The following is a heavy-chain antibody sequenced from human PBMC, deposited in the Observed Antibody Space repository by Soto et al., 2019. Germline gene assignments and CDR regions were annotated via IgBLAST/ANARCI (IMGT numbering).Heavy chain of an antibody. J-gene: IGHJ6*02. CDR3: ARVPSSGRGGYYYGMDV. D-gene: IGHD3-22*01. CDR1: GGTFSSYT. V-gene: IGHV1-69*02. CDR2: IIPILGIA. Sequence: QVQLVQSGAEVKKPGSSVKVSCKASGGTFSSYTISWVRQAPGQGLEWMGRIIPILGIANYAQKFQGRVTNTAAKSTRTAYMELSSRRSEDTAVYYCARVPSSGRGGYYYGMDVWGQGTTVTVSS.